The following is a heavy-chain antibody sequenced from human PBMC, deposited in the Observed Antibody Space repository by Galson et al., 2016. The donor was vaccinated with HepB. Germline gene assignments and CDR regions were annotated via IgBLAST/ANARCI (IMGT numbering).Heavy chain of an antibody. V-gene: IGHV3-21*06. CDR3: ARDRIVVTPGPTPAYDYYGIDV. D-gene: IGHD3-16*01. Sequence: SLRLSCAASGFTFSGHSMNWVRQAAGKGLEWISSISTNSKYIYYADSVKGRFTVSRDNVKNSLYLQMDSLRVEDAAVYYCARDRIVVTPGPTPAYDYYGIDVCGQGTTVTVSS. J-gene: IGHJ6*02. CDR2: ISTNSKYI. CDR1: GFTFSGHS.